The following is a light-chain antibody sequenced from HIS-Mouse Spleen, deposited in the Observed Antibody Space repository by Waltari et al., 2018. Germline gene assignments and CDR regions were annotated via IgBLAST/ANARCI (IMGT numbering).Light chain of an antibody. V-gene: IGLV2-14*03. Sequence: QSALTQPASVSGSPGQSITISCTGTSSHVGGYNYVSWYQQHPGKAPKLMIYYVSNRPSGVSNRFSGSKSGNTASLTISGLQAEDEADYYCSSYTSSSINWVFGGGTKLTVL. J-gene: IGLJ3*02. CDR3: SSYTSSSINWV. CDR1: SSHVGGYNY. CDR2: YVS.